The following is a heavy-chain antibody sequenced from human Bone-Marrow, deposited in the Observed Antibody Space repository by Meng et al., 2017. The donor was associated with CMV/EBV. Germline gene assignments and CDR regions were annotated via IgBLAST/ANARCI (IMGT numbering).Heavy chain of an antibody. J-gene: IGHJ4*02. Sequence: SETLSLTCTVSGGSISSSSYYWGWIRQPPGKGLEWIGSIYYSGSTYYNPSLKIRVTISVDTSKNQFSLKLNSVTAPDTAVYYCARRSSIRVVIIRYYFDYWGQGTLVTVSS. V-gene: IGHV4-39*01. CDR2: IYYSGST. CDR1: GGSISSSSYY. D-gene: IGHD3-3*01. CDR3: ARRSSIRVVIIRYYFDY.